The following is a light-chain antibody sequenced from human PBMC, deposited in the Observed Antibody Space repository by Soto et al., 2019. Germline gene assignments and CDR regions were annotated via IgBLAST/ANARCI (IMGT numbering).Light chain of an antibody. J-gene: IGKJ1*01. CDR2: GAS. V-gene: IGKV3-15*01. CDR1: QSVNNY. CDR3: QQYNNWPPVT. Sequence: ERVMTQSPATLSLSPGEGATLSCRASQSVNNYLAWYQQKPGQAPRLLIYGASTRATGIPARFSGSGSGTEFTLTISSLQSEDFAVYYCQQYNNWPPVTFGQGTKVE.